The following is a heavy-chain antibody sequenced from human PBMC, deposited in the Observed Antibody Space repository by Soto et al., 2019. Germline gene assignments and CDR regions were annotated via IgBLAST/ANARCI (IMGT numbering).Heavy chain of an antibody. CDR2: ISDDGASI. J-gene: IGHJ4*02. Sequence: GGALRVSCGAPAFSCSSFAMNWVRRAPGRGLEWVSYISDDGASIYYADSLKGRFTISRDNAKNSLSLQMNNLRAEDTAVYYCARENSVQAWLHHFDHWGLGTLVTVSS. D-gene: IGHD5-18*01. V-gene: IGHV3-48*03. CDR3: ARENSVQAWLHHFDH. CDR1: AFSCSSFA.